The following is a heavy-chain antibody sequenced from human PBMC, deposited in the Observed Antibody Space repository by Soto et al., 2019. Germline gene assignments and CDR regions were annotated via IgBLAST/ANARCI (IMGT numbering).Heavy chain of an antibody. Sequence: QVQLVESGGGLVKPGGSLTLSCVASGFTFSDYYMAWIRQTPGKGLEWVSYTSVDGVDRFYADSVKGRFTNSRDNARKSLSLQMNSLRDEDTAVYYCARPNGESMRYYHGMDVWGQGTTVIVSS. CDR2: TSVDGVDR. J-gene: IGHJ6*02. CDR1: GFTFSDYY. D-gene: IGHD3-10*01. V-gene: IGHV3-11*01. CDR3: ARPNGESMRYYHGMDV.